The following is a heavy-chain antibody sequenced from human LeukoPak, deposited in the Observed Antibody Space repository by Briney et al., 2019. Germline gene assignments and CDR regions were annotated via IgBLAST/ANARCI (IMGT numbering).Heavy chain of an antibody. CDR3: ARDDGYSYGRPDY. CDR1: GGTFSSYA. J-gene: IGHJ4*02. D-gene: IGHD5-18*01. V-gene: IGHV1-69*04. Sequence: ASVTVSFKASGGTFSSYAISWVRQAPGQGLEWMGRIIPILGIANYAQKFQGRVTITADKSTSTAYMELSSLRSEDTAVYYCARDDGYSYGRPDYWGQGTLVTVSS. CDR2: IIPILGIA.